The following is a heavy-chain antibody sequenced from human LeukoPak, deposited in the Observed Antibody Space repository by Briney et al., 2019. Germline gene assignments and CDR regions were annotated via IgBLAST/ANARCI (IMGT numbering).Heavy chain of an antibody. V-gene: IGHV4-4*07. Sequence: PSETLSLTCAVSGGPISSYYWSWIRQPAGKELEWIGRIYTSGTTNYNPSLKSRVTMSVDTSKNQFSLNLNSVTAADTAVYYCARTSPRAATFDYWGQGTLVTVSS. D-gene: IGHD2-15*01. CDR2: IYTSGTT. CDR3: ARTSPRAATFDY. CDR1: GGPISSYY. J-gene: IGHJ4*02.